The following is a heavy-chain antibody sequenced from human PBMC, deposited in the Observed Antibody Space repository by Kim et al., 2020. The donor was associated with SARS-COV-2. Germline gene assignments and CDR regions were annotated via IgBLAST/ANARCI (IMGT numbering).Heavy chain of an antibody. CDR2: IYYSGST. D-gene: IGHD5-12*01. CDR3: ARGNRDGYRVSAFDI. CDR1: GGSISSSSYY. V-gene: IGHV4-39*07. Sequence: SETLSLTCTVSGGSISSSSYYWGWIRQPPGKGLEWIGSIYYSGSTYYNPSLKSRVTISVDTSKNQFSLKLSPVTAADTAVYYCARGNRDGYRVSAFDIWGQGTMVTVSS. J-gene: IGHJ3*02.